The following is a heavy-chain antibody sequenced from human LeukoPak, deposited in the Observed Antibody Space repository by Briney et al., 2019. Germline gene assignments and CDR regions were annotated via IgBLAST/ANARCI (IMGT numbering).Heavy chain of an antibody. J-gene: IGHJ2*01. Sequence: SETLSLTCAVYGGSFSGYYWSWIRQPPGKGLEWIGYIYYSGSTNYNPSLKSRVTISVDTSKNQFSLKLSSVTAADTAVYYCARDSASWLGGYFDLWGRGTLVTVSS. CDR2: IYYSGST. CDR1: GGSFSGYY. CDR3: ARDSASWLGGYFDL. V-gene: IGHV4-59*01. D-gene: IGHD6-19*01.